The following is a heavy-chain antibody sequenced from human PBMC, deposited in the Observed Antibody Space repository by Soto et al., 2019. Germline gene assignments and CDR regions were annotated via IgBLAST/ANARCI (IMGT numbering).Heavy chain of an antibody. D-gene: IGHD3-3*01. CDR1: VLPVGDVW. J-gene: IGHJ4*01. CDR3: ATLNSFGSDF. V-gene: IGHV3-74*01. CDR2: VTGDGTTT. Sequence: LFWAVSVLPVGDVWMHWVRQAPGKGLVWVSRVTGDGTTTDYADSVKGRFTISRDNAKNPVFLQMNSLRADDTAVYYCATLNSFGSDFWGHGTLVTVS.